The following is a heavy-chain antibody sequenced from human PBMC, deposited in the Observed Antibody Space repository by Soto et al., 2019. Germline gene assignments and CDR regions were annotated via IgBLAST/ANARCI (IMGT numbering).Heavy chain of an antibody. J-gene: IGHJ4*02. V-gene: IGHV4-39*01. Sequence: SETLSLTCTVSGSSISSSSYYWGWIRQPPGKGLEWIGSIYYSGSTYYNPSLKSRVTISVDTSKNQFSLKLSSVTAADTAVYYCAGNVDTAMVDYYFDYWGQGTLVTVSS. CDR2: IYYSGST. CDR1: GSSISSSSYY. CDR3: AGNVDTAMVDYYFDY. D-gene: IGHD5-18*01.